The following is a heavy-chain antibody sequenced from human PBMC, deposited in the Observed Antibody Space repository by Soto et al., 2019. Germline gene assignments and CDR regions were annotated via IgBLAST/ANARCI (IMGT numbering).Heavy chain of an antibody. D-gene: IGHD3-10*01. V-gene: IGHV3-33*01. CDR3: ARAMSYCYYKYYYYYGMDV. CDR2: ICNDGSSK. J-gene: IGHJ6*02. Sequence: QVQLVESGGGLVQPGRSLRLSCAASGFTFSSYGMHWVRQAPGKGLEWVAVICNDGSSKYYADSVKGRFTISRDNSKNTLYPQINSLRAEDTAVYYCARAMSYCYYKYYYYYGMDVWGQGTTVTVSS. CDR1: GFTFSSYG.